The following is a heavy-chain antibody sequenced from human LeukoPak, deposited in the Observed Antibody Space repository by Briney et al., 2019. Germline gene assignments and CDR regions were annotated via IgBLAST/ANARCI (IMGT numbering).Heavy chain of an antibody. Sequence: SETLSLTCTVSGVSLSSYFWSCIRQPAGRGLEWIGRIYTSVSTNYNPSLKSRVTMSVDTSKNQFSLKLSSVTAADTAVYYCARARTGGYDSSGFDPYYFDYWGQGTPVTVSS. D-gene: IGHD3-22*01. J-gene: IGHJ4*02. CDR2: IYTSVST. V-gene: IGHV4-4*07. CDR3: ARARTGGYDSSGFDPYYFDY. CDR1: GVSLSSYF.